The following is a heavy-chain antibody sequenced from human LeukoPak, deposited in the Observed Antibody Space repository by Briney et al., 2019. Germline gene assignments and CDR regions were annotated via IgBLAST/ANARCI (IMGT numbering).Heavy chain of an antibody. Sequence: GGSLRLSCAASGFXFSNYAMHWVRQAPDKGLEWVAVISYDGSNKYYADSVKGRFTISRDNSKNTLYLQMNSLRAEDTAVYYCARDKYGYNTPIDYWGQGTLVTVSS. CDR1: GFXFSNYA. CDR2: ISYDGSNK. J-gene: IGHJ4*02. V-gene: IGHV3-30-3*01. CDR3: ARDKYGYNTPIDY. D-gene: IGHD5-24*01.